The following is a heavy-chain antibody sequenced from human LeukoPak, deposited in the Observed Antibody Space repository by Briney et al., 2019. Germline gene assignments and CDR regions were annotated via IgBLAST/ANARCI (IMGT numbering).Heavy chain of an antibody. CDR3: ARGRVVVTARRSYFDY. V-gene: IGHV1-69*05. Sequence: SVKVSCKASGGTFSSYAISWVRQAPGQGLEWMGGIIPIFGTANYAQKFQGRVTITTDESTSTAYMELSSLRSEDTAVYYCARGRVVVTARRSYFDYWGQGTLVTVSS. CDR1: GGTFSSYA. J-gene: IGHJ4*02. CDR2: IIPIFGTA. D-gene: IGHD2-21*02.